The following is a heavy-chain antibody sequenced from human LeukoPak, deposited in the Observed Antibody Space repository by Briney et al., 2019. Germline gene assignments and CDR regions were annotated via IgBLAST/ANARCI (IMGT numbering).Heavy chain of an antibody. CDR1: GGSISSYY. CDR2: IYTSGST. D-gene: IGHD2-2*01. J-gene: IGHJ5*02. Sequence: PLETLSLTCTVSGGSISSYYWSWIRQPAGKGLEWIGRIYTSGSTNYNPSLKSRVTMSVDTSKNQFSLKLSSVTAADTAVYYCARDRLGYFSSTSCSPWFDPWGQGTLVTVSS. CDR3: ARDRLGYFSSTSCSPWFDP. V-gene: IGHV4-4*07.